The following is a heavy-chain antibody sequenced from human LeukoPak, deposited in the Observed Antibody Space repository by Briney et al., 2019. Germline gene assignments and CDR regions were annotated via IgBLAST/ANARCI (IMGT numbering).Heavy chain of an antibody. CDR3: ARDRLRSGHDYYYYGMDV. Sequence: GGSLRLSCAASGFTFSRYWMHWVRQAPGKGLVWVSRINSDGSSTSYADSVKGRFTISRDNAKNTLYLQMNSLRAEDTAVYYCARDRLRSGHDYYYYGMDVWGQGTTVTVSS. J-gene: IGHJ6*02. CDR1: GFTFSRYW. CDR2: INSDGSST. V-gene: IGHV3-74*01.